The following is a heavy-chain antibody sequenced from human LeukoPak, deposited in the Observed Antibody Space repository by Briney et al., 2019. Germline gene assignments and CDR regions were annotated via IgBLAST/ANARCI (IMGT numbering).Heavy chain of an antibody. CDR3: TRDVGSSPFDH. J-gene: IGHJ4*02. CDR2: IWHDGSNK. Sequence: PGRSLRLSCAASGFTFRSYGMHWVRQAPGKGLAWVAVIWHDGSNKNYADSVKGRFTIYRDNSKNTLYLQMDSLRAEDTAVYYCTRDVGSSPFDHWGQGTLVTVSS. D-gene: IGHD6-13*01. V-gene: IGHV3-33*01. CDR1: GFTFRSYG.